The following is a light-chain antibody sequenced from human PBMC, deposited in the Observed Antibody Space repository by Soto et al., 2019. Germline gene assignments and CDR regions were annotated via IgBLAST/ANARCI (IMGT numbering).Light chain of an antibody. Sequence: SVLTQPPSAFWTPGQRVTISCSGSSSNIGSNYVYWYQQLPGTAPKLLIYRNNQRPSGVPDRFSGSKSGTSASLAISGLRSEDEADYYCAAWDDSLSGYVFGTGTKVTVL. J-gene: IGLJ1*01. V-gene: IGLV1-47*01. CDR3: AAWDDSLSGYV. CDR1: SSNIGSNY. CDR2: RNN.